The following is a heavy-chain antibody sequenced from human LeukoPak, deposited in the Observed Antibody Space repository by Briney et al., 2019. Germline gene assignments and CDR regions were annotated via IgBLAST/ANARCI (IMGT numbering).Heavy chain of an antibody. CDR1: SGSLNGYY. Sequence: PSQRLSLTCAVYSGSLNGYYWSWIRHPPTKGREWVGEIHHSGNTNYNPSLKGRVTISVYTSKDQFSLELSSVTAADTAVYYCARETIVRFLEWLNIREGVRYFDYWGQGTLVTVSS. J-gene: IGHJ4*02. CDR2: IHHSGNT. V-gene: IGHV4-34*01. D-gene: IGHD3-3*01. CDR3: ARETIVRFLEWLNIREGVRYFDY.